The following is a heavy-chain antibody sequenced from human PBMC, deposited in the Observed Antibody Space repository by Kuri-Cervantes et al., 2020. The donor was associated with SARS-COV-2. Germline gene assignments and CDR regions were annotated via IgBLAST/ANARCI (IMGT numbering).Heavy chain of an antibody. J-gene: IGHJ3*02. CDR3: SRHRIRFLSDDAFDI. Sequence: SDPLWLTCAVYDGSFSGYYWSWIRQPPGKGLEWIGEINHSGSTNYNPSLKSRVTISVDTSKNQFSLKLSSVTAADTAVYYCSRHRIRFLSDDAFDIWGQETLVTVSS. V-gene: IGHV4-34*01. CDR1: DGSFSGYY. CDR2: INHSGST. D-gene: IGHD3-16*01.